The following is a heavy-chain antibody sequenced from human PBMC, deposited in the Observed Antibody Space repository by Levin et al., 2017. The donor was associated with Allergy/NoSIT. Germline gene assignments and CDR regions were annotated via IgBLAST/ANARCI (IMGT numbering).Heavy chain of an antibody. CDR2: ISSGSSYI. V-gene: IGHV3-21*06. CDR3: AKLGDAFDI. Sequence: LSLTCAVSGFTFNTYSMNWVRQAPGKGLEWVSSISSGSSYIYYADSVKGRFTISRDNAKNTLYLQMNSLRAEDTAVYYCAKLGDAFDIWGQGTMVTVSS. J-gene: IGHJ3*02. D-gene: IGHD1-7*01. CDR1: GFTFNTYS.